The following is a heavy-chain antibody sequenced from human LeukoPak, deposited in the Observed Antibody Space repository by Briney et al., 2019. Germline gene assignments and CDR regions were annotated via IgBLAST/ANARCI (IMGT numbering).Heavy chain of an antibody. Sequence: GGSLRLSCEASGFSFSSYSSFSSYSMNWVRQAPGKGLEWVSSISYNPSYTYYADSVKGRFTIYRDNAKNSLYLQMNSLRAEHTAVYYCATPGKLPNYYYYMDVWGKGTTVTVSS. CDR3: ATPGKLPNYYYYMDV. J-gene: IGHJ6*03. CDR2: ISYNPSYT. CDR1: GFSFSSYSSFSSYS. D-gene: IGHD2-15*01. V-gene: IGHV3-21*01.